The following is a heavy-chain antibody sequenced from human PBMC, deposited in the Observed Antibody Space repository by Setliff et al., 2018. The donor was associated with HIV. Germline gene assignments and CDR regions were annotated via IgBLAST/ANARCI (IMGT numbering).Heavy chain of an antibody. V-gene: IGHV4-30-2*01. D-gene: IGHD2-2*01. CDR3: ARIPQLLDYAMDV. CDR1: GGSFSGYS. Sequence: SETLSLTCAVYGGSFSGYSWSWIRQPPGKGLEWIGYIFHSGSTYYNPSLKSRVTISVDRSKNQFSLNVTSVTAADTAVYYCARIPQLLDYAMDVWGQGTTVTVSS. CDR2: IFHSGST. J-gene: IGHJ6*02.